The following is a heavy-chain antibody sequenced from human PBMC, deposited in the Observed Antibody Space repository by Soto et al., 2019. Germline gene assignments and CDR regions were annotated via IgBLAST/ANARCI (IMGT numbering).Heavy chain of an antibody. J-gene: IGHJ4*02. CDR2: IYATGTT. CDR3: ARLYHHIIGVHSPMAY. CDR1: CATSRGFY. Sequence: PSQTMSLPNTVSCATSRGFYWSRIMKSAGKGLEWIGRIYATGTTDYNPSLKSRVMMSVDTSKNQLSLKLSSVTAADTAIYYCARLYHHIIGVHSPMAYWGQGSPVPV. D-gene: IGHD2-21*01. V-gene: IGHV4-4*07.